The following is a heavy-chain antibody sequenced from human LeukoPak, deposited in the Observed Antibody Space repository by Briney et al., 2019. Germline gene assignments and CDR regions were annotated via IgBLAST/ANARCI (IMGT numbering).Heavy chain of an antibody. D-gene: IGHD3-22*01. CDR1: GYTLTELS. CDR3: ARDVLMYYYDSSGGTFDY. Sequence: ASVKVSCKVSGYTLTELSMHWVRQAPGKGLEWMGGFDPEDGETIYAQKFQGRVTMTEDTSTDTAYMELSSLRSEDTAVYYCARDVLMYYYDSSGGTFDYWGQGTLVTVSS. V-gene: IGHV1-24*01. J-gene: IGHJ4*02. CDR2: FDPEDGET.